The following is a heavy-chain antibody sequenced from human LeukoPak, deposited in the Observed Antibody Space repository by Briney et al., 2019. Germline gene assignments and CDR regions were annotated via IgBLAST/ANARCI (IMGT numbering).Heavy chain of an antibody. CDR2: IYYSGST. CDR1: GGSISSYY. J-gene: IGHJ4*02. Sequence: PSETLSLTCTVSGGSISSYYWSWIRQHPGKGLEWIGYIYYSGSTYYNPSLKSRVTISVDTSKNQFSLKLSSVTAADTAVYYCVVSRWNGPFDYWGQGTLVTVSS. CDR3: VVSRWNGPFDY. V-gene: IGHV4-59*06. D-gene: IGHD1-1*01.